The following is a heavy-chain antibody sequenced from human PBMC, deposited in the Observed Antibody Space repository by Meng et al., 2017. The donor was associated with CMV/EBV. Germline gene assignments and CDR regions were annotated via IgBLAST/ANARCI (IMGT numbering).Heavy chain of an antibody. CDR2: IWYDGSNK. CDR3: AKVRRVVTKGSDYGMDV. D-gene: IGHD3-3*01. J-gene: IGHJ6*02. CDR1: GFTFGSYG. Sequence: LSLTCAAPGFTFGSYGMHWVRQAPGKGLEWVAVIWYDGSNKYYADSVKGRFTISRDNSKNTLYLQMNSLRAEDTAVYYCAKVRRVVTKGSDYGMDVWGQGTTVTVSS. V-gene: IGHV3-33*06.